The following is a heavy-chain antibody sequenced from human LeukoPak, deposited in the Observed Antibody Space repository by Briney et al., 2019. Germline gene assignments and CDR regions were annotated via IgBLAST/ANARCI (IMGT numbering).Heavy chain of an antibody. CDR1: GFTFSSYG. V-gene: IGHV3-30*18. Sequence: AGGSLRLSCGASGFTFSSYGMHWVRQAPGKGLEWVAVISYDGSNKYYADSVKGRFTISRDNSKNTLYLQMNSLRAEDTAVYYCAKDYYYDTRGYYHITPEYWGQGTLVTVSS. D-gene: IGHD3-22*01. CDR2: ISYDGSNK. CDR3: AKDYYYDTRGYYHITPEY. J-gene: IGHJ4*02.